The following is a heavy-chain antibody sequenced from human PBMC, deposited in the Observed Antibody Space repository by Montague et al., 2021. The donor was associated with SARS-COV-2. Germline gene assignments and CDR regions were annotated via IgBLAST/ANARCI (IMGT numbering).Heavy chain of an antibody. D-gene: IGHD6-13*01. J-gene: IGHJ5*02. V-gene: IGHV4-39*01. CDR3: STGGGIGVSDP. Sequence: SESLSLTCTLSGGSFSTTRNYWNWIRQPPGKGLEWIGTIYYTETPYYNPSPISGTTYYRPSLKSRVTISVDTSRNQVFLNLRSVTATDTAVYYCSTGGGIGVSDPWGQGTLVTVSS. CDR1: GGSFSTTRNY. CDR2: IYYTETPYYNPSPISGTT.